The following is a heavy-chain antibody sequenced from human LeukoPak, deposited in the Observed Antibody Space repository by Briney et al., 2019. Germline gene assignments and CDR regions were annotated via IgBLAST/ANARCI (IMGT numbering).Heavy chain of an antibody. D-gene: IGHD2-2*01. CDR1: GGSISSGGYY. J-gene: IGHJ4*02. Sequence: SETLSLTCTVSGGSISSGGYYWSWIRQPPGKGLEWIGYIYHSGSTYYNPSLKSRVTISVDRSKNQFSLKMSSVTAADTAMYYCARHASHPSYFDYWGQGTLVTVSS. CDR2: IYHSGST. V-gene: IGHV4-30-2*02. CDR3: ARHASHPSYFDY.